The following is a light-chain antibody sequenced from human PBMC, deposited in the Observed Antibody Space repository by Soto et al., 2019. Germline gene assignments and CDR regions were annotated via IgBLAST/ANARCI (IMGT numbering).Light chain of an antibody. CDR1: QTISSP. V-gene: IGKV1-39*01. Sequence: DIQMTQSPSSLSASVGNRFTITCQASQTISSPLSWYQQKPGKVPELLIYATSRLQSGVPSRFSGSRSGTDFTLTISSVQPEDFATYYCQHNYGTPAFGQGTRLEI. CDR3: QHNYGTPA. J-gene: IGKJ5*01. CDR2: ATS.